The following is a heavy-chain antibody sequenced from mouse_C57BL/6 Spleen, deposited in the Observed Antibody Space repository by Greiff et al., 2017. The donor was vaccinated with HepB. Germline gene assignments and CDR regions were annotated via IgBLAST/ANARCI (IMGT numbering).Heavy chain of an antibody. CDR3: ASSSPHYYGSSWYFDV. V-gene: IGHV7-3*01. CDR1: GFTFTDYY. D-gene: IGHD1-1*01. CDR2: IRNKANGYTT. J-gene: IGHJ1*03. Sequence: EVQGVESGGGLVQPGGSLSLSCAASGFTFTDYYMSWVRQPPGKALEWLGFIRNKANGYTTEDSASVKGRFTISRDNSQSILYLQMNALRAEDSATYYCASSSPHYYGSSWYFDVWGTGTTVTVSS.